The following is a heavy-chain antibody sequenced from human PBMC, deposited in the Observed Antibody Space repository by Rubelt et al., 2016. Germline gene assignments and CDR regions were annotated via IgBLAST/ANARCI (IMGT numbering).Heavy chain of an antibody. D-gene: IGHD6-19*01. CDR2: IYYSGST. Sequence: QVQLQESGPGLVKPSETLSLTCTVSGGSINSYYWSWIRQPPGKGLEWIGHIYYSGSTNYNPSPKRPFTISVSTSKDQFSLKLNSVTAADTAVYYCARSGKQWDALDYWGQGTLVTVSS. CDR3: ARSGKQWDALDY. V-gene: IGHV4-59*08. CDR1: GGSINSYY. J-gene: IGHJ4*02.